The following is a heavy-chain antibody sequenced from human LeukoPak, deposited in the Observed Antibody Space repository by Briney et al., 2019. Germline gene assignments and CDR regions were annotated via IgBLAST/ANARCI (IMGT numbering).Heavy chain of an antibody. J-gene: IGHJ2*01. Sequence: SETLSLTCTVSGGSISSSSYYWGWIRRPPGKGLEWIGSIFYSGSTYYNPSLKSRVTISVDTSKNQFSLKLTSVTAADTAVYYCARLRGAGSWYFDLWGRGTLVTVSS. V-gene: IGHV4-39*07. CDR2: IFYSGST. CDR3: ARLRGAGSWYFDL. CDR1: GGSISSSSYY. D-gene: IGHD3-10*01.